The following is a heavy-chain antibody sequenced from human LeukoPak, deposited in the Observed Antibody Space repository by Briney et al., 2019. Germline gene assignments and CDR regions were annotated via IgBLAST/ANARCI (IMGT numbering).Heavy chain of an antibody. CDR3: ARVGYYDSSGYYYGYFDY. J-gene: IGHJ4*02. D-gene: IGHD3-22*01. CDR1: GGSFSGYY. V-gene: IGHV4-34*01. Sequence: SETLSLTCAVYGGSFSGYYWSWIRQPPGKGLEWIGEINHSGSTNYNPSLKSRVTISVDTSKNQFSLKLSSVTAADTAVYYCARVGYYDSSGYYYGYFDYWGQGTLVTLSS. CDR2: INHSGST.